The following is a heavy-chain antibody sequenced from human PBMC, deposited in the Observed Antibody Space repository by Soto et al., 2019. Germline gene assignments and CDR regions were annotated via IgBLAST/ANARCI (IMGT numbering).Heavy chain of an antibody. CDR2: MKPNSSNT. D-gene: IGHD3-3*01. J-gene: IGHJ6*03. CDR1: VYTFTSYD. V-gene: IGHV1-8*01. Sequence: ASVKVSCKASVYTFTSYDINWVRQATGQGLERIGWMKPNSSNTGYAQKFQGRVTMTRNNSISTAYMELSSLRSEDTAVYYCARGGSSGSDFWSGYYPYYYYYYMDVWGKGTKVTVSS. CDR3: ARGGSSGSDFWSGYYPYYYYYYMDV.